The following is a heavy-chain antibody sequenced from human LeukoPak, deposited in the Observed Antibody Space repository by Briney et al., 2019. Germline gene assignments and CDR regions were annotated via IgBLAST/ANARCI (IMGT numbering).Heavy chain of an antibody. CDR2: ISGSGGST. CDR3: AKTGYGSGSYLYNWFDP. CDR1: GFTFSSYG. Sequence: GGSLRLSCAASGFTFSSYGMHWVRQAPGKGLEWVSAISGSGGSTYYADSVKGRFTISRDNSKNTLYLQMNSLRAEDTAVYYCAKTGYGSGSYLYNWFDPWGQGTLVTVSS. D-gene: IGHD3-10*01. J-gene: IGHJ5*02. V-gene: IGHV3-23*01.